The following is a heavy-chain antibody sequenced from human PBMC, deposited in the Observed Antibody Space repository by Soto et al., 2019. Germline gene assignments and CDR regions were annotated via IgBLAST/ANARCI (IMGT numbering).Heavy chain of an antibody. Sequence: GGSLRLSCAASGFTFSSYSMNWVRQAPGKGLVWVSYINSNRNYTYYADSVKGRFTISRDNAKNTVYLQMNSLRAEDTAVYYCVRDDVGVGIDYWGLGTLVTVSS. CDR3: VRDDVGVGIDY. CDR2: INSNRNYT. V-gene: IGHV3-21*05. D-gene: IGHD1-26*01. CDR1: GFTFSSYS. J-gene: IGHJ4*02.